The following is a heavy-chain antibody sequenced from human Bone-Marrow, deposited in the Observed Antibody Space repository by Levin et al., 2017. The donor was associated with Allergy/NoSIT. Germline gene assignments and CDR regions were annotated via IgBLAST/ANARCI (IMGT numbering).Heavy chain of an antibody. D-gene: IGHD6-13*01. J-gene: IGHJ4*02. CDR3: ARGSPYSSSWRPGDY. CDR2: IWYDGSNK. V-gene: IGHV3-33*01. Sequence: GGSLRLSCAASGFTFSSYGMHWVRQAPGKGLEWVAVIWYDGSNKYYADSVKGRFTISRDNSKNTLYLQMNSLRAEDTAVYYCARGSPYSSSWRPGDYWGQGTLVTVSS. CDR1: GFTFSSYG.